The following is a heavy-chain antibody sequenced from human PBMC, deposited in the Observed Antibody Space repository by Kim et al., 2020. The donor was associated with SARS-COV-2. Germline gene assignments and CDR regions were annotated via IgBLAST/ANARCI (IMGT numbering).Heavy chain of an antibody. Sequence: GGSLRLSCAASGFTFSSYGMHWVRQAPGKGLEWVAVISYDGSNKYYADSVKGRFTISRDNSKNTLYLQMNSLRAEDTAVYYCAKAGVWFGESSHFDYWGQGTLVTVSS. D-gene: IGHD3-10*01. V-gene: IGHV3-30*18. CDR1: GFTFSSYG. CDR3: AKAGVWFGESSHFDY. J-gene: IGHJ4*02. CDR2: ISYDGSNK.